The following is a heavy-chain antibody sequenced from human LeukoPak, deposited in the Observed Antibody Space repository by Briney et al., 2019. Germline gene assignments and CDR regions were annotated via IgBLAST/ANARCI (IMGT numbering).Heavy chain of an antibody. V-gene: IGHV4-34*01. CDR3: ARGGPFGSSYGY. CDR1: GDSIRTTRYS. D-gene: IGHD6-6*01. CDR2: INHSGST. J-gene: IGHJ4*02. Sequence: IPSETLSLTCTVSGDSIRTTRYSWNWIRQPPGKGLEWIGEINHSGSTNYNPSLKSRVTISVDTSKNQFSLKLSSVTAADTAVYYCARGGPFGSSYGYWGQGTLVTVSS.